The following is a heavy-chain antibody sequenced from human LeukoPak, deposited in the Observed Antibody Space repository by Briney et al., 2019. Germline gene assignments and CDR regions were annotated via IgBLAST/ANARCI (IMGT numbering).Heavy chain of an antibody. V-gene: IGHV3-21*01. CDR1: EFTLRSYS. D-gene: IGHD1-26*01. CDR3: ARDASGSSRGLIDL. CDR2: ISTSSTYI. Sequence: PGGSLRLSCAASEFTLRSYSMHWVRQAPGKGLEWVSYISTSSTYIYYADSVKGRFTISRDNAKNSLHLHMNSLRAEDTAVYCCARDASGSSRGLIDLWGQGTLVTVS. J-gene: IGHJ4*02.